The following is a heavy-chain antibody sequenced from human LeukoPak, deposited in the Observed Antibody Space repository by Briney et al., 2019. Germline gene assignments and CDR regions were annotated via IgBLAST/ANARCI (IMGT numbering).Heavy chain of an antibody. V-gene: IGHV1-46*01. J-gene: IGHJ4*02. CDR1: GYXFTRHY. CDR3: ARVLGGLAFRTFDY. Sequence: GASVKVSCRASGYXFTRHYIHWVRQAPGQGLEWVGIINPSGGSTIYAQKFQGRVTVTRDTSTSTVYMELSSLRSEDTAVYYCARVLGGLAFRTFDYWGQGTLVTVSS. D-gene: IGHD3-16*01. CDR2: INPSGGST.